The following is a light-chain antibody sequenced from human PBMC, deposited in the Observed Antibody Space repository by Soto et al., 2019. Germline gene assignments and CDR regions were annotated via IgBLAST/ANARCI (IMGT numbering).Light chain of an antibody. CDR1: NSNVGSNP. CDR2: DNV. Sequence: QSVLTQPPSASGTPGQRVTISCSTSNSNVGSNPVNWYQQLPGMAPKLTIYDNVERPSGIPDRFSASKSGTAATLDISGLQTGDEADYYCATWDISLTAVLFGGGTKVTVL. V-gene: IGLV1-44*01. CDR3: ATWDISLTAVL. J-gene: IGLJ3*02.